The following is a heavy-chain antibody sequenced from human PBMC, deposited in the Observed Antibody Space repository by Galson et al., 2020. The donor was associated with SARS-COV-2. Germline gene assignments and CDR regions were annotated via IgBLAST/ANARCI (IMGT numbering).Heavy chain of an antibody. J-gene: IGHJ3*02. CDR2: ISYDGSNK. D-gene: IGHD4-17*01. Sequence: GSLRLSCAASGFTFSSYGMHWVRQAPGKGLEWVAVISYDGSNKYYADSVKGRFTISRDNSKNTLYLQMNSLRAEDTAVYYCARVTTVIHTDAFDIWGQGTMVTVSS. CDR3: ARVTTVIHTDAFDI. V-gene: IGHV3-30*03. CDR1: GFTFSSYG.